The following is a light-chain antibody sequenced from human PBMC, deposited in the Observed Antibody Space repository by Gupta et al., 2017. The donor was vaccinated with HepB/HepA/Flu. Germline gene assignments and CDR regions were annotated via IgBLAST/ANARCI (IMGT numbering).Light chain of an antibody. J-gene: IGKJ5*01. V-gene: IGKV1-12*01. CDR2: AAS. CDR3: QQAKSFPIT. Sequence: DNQMTQAPSSVVASGGDRVTISCRASQGINEALAWYQQKPGKAPKLLIYAASSLQSGVPLRFSGSGSVTEFTLTISSLQPEDFASYYCQQAKSFPITFGQGTRLEIK. CDR1: QGINEA.